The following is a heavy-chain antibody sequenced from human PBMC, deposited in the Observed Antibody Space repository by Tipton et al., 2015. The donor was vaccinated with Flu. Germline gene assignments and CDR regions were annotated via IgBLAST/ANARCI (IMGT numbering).Heavy chain of an antibody. CDR2: IHYSGKT. CDR3: ARDVFPSVPSYFFDF. V-gene: IGHV4-39*07. D-gene: IGHD2/OR15-2a*01. Sequence: TLSLTCTVSGGSISSASDYWGWVRQTPGKGLEWIGNIHYSGKTYYNMPLKSRVSLSVDPSKHQLSLKLRSSTAADTATYFCARDVFPSVPSYFFDFWGPGALVTVSS. J-gene: IGHJ4*02. CDR1: GGSISSASDY.